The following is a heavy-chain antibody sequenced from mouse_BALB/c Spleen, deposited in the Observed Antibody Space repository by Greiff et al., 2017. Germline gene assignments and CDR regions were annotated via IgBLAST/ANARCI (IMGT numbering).Heavy chain of an antibody. Sequence: EVKLMESGGGLVKPGGSLKLSCAASGFTFSSYTMSWVRQTPEKRLEWVATISSGGSYTYYPDSVKGRFTISRDNAKNTLYLQMSSLKSEDTAMYYCTSQDPAWFAYWGQGTLVTVSA. CDR2: ISSGGSYT. CDR3: TSQDPAWFAY. CDR1: GFTFSSYT. V-gene: IGHV5-6-4*01. J-gene: IGHJ3*01.